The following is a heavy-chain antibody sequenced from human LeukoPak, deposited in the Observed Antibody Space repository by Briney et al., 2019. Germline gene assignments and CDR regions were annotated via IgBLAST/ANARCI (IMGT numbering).Heavy chain of an antibody. CDR2: IHHSGST. CDR1: GDSIIGYY. CDR3: ARGERLGPDY. Sequence: KASETLSLTCTVSGDSIIGYYWSWIRQPPGKGLEWIGYIHHSGSTNYNPSLKSRVTISVDTSTNYFSLKLSSVTAADTAVYYCARGERLGPDYWGQGTLVTVSS. D-gene: IGHD1-1*01. J-gene: IGHJ4*02. V-gene: IGHV4-59*01.